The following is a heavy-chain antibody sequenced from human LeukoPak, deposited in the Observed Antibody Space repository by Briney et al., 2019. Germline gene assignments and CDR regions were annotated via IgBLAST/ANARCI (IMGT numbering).Heavy chain of an antibody. V-gene: IGHV1-69*13. J-gene: IGHJ4*02. CDR2: ITAVFRSV. D-gene: IGHD3-22*01. CDR3: ARHSGYHSTMYLDY. Sequence: GASVKVSCKASGGTFSSYAISWVRQAPGQGLEWMGGITAVFRSVNYAQRFQGRVTITADEFMRTVYMELSSLRSEDTAVYYCARHSGYHSTMYLDYWGQGTLVTVSS. CDR1: GGTFSSYA.